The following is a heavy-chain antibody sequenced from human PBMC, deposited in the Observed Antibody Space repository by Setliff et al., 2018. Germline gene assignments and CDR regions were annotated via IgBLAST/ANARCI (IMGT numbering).Heavy chain of an antibody. CDR3: AKDLGVNFGELIA. J-gene: IGHJ5*02. V-gene: IGHV3-23*01. CDR2: VSGSGANT. CDR1: GFRFSSYA. Sequence: GGSLRLSCVASGFRFSSYAMNWVRQAPGKGLEWVSGVSGSGANTFYADSVKGRFTISRDDSKNTLYLQMDSLRTEDTALYYCAKDLGVNFGELIAWGQGTLVTVSS. D-gene: IGHD3-10*01.